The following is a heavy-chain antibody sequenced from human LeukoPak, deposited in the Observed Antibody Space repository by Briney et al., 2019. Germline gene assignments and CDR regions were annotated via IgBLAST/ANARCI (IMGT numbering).Heavy chain of an antibody. Sequence: SETLSLTCTVSGGSISSSSYYWGWIRQPPGKGLEWIGSIYYSGSTYYNPSLKSRVTMSLDTSKSQFSLNLSSVTAADTATYYCARGGTQTFDYWGQGTLVTVSS. V-gene: IGHV4-39*07. CDR1: GGSISSSSYY. CDR2: IYYSGST. CDR3: ARGGTQTFDY. D-gene: IGHD1-14*01. J-gene: IGHJ4*02.